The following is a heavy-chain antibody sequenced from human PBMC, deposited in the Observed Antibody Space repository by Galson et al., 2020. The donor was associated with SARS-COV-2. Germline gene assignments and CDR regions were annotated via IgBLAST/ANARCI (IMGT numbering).Heavy chain of an antibody. J-gene: IGHJ6*02. D-gene: IGHD3-9*01. Sequence: GGSLRLSCAASGFTFSSYGMHWVRQAPGKGLEWVAVISYDGSNKYYADSVKGRFTISRDNSKNTLYLQMNSLRAEDTAVYYCAKDALYYDILTGYYMGSGRFYYYYGMDVWGQGTTVTVSS. CDR3: AKDALYYDILTGYYMGSGRFYYYYGMDV. CDR1: GFTFSSYG. CDR2: ISYDGSNK. V-gene: IGHV3-30*18.